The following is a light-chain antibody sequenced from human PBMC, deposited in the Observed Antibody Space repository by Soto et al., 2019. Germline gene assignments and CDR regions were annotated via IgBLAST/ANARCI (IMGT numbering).Light chain of an antibody. CDR3: QQYGNYRVI. J-gene: IGKJ1*01. V-gene: IGKV3-20*01. Sequence: EIVLTQSPDTLSLSPGERATLSCRASQSVAITYLAWYQQKPGQAPRLLIYGASRRTTGIPDRFSGSGSGTEFTLTISRLEPEDFAVYYCQQYGNYRVIFGQGTKVDIK. CDR1: QSVAITY. CDR2: GAS.